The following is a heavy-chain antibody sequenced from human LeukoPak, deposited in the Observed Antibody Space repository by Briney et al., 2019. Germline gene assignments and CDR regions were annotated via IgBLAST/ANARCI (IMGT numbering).Heavy chain of an antibody. D-gene: IGHD5-18*01. V-gene: IGHV3-48*03. CDR1: GFTFSDYE. Sequence: PGGSLRLSCAASGFTFSDYEMNWVRQAPGKGLEWVSYISSSGNTIFYADSVKGRFTISRDDAENSLYLQMNSLRREDTAVYYCGRVGLDTSMIHYWGQGTLVTVSS. CDR2: ISSSGNTI. J-gene: IGHJ4*02. CDR3: GRVGLDTSMIHY.